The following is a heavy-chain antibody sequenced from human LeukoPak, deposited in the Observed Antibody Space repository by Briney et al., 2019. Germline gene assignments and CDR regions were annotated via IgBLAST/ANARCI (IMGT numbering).Heavy chain of an antibody. J-gene: IGHJ3*01. CDR2: INWNGGST. V-gene: IGHV3-20*04. Sequence: GGSLRLSCAASGFTFDDYGMSWVRQVPGKGLEWVSGINWNGGSTGNADSVKGRFTISRDNAKNSLYLQMNSLRAEDTAVYYCASHTVVVTATHDAFSFWGQGTMVTVSS. D-gene: IGHD2-21*02. CDR3: ASHTVVVTATHDAFSF. CDR1: GFTFDDYG.